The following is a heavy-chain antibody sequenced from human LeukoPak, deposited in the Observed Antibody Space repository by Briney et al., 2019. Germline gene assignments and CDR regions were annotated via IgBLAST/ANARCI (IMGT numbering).Heavy chain of an antibody. CDR3: ARGGIQVSGIDEFDY. J-gene: IGHJ4*02. CDR2: IGIRGDT. D-gene: IGHD6-19*01. CDR1: GFTFIDYD. V-gene: IGHV3-13*01. Sequence: PGGSLRLSCAASGFTFIDYDMHWVRQAIGKGLEGVSAIGIRGDTHYSGSGEGPFTISRENAASSLYLQMNSLRAEDTAVYYCARGGIQVSGIDEFDYWGQGTLVTVSS.